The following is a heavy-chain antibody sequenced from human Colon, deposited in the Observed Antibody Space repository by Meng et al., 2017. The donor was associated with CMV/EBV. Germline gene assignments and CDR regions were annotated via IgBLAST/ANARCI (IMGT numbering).Heavy chain of an antibody. V-gene: IGHV4-4*07. CDR1: GGSISSYY. CDR3: ARAQYTYGYWIFDY. Sequence: QGQLQEAGPGLVKPSETRSLSCTVSGGSISSYYWSWIRQPAGKGLEWIGRIYPSGFPKYKPSLESRVTMSADTSKNQISLKLTSVTAADTAVYYCARAQYTYGYWIFDYWGQGTLVTVSS. J-gene: IGHJ4*02. D-gene: IGHD5-18*01. CDR2: IYPSGFP.